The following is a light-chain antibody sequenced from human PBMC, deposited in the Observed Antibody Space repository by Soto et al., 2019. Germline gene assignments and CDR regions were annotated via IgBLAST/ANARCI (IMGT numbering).Light chain of an antibody. J-gene: IGLJ1*01. V-gene: IGLV2-14*01. CDR1: SSDVGAYNR. CDR3: LSYTTSSSYV. CDR2: GVT. Sequence: QSVLTQPASVSGSPGQSITISCTGTSSDVGAYNRVSWYQQRSGKAPKLMVYGVTNRPSGVSNRFSGSKSANTASLTISGLQAEDEADYYCLSYTTSSSYVFGTGTKVTVL.